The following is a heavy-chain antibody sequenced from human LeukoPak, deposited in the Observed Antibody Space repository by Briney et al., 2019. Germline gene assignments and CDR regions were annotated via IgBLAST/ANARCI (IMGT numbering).Heavy chain of an antibody. Sequence: GGSLRLSCAASGFTFSSYGMHWVRQAPGKGLEWVAVISYGGSNKYYADSVKGRFTISRDNSKNTLYLQMNSLRAEDTAVYYCAKGDTMVRGPFDYWGQGTLVTVSS. CDR3: AKGDTMVRGPFDY. V-gene: IGHV3-30*18. D-gene: IGHD3-10*01. CDR2: ISYGGSNK. J-gene: IGHJ4*02. CDR1: GFTFSSYG.